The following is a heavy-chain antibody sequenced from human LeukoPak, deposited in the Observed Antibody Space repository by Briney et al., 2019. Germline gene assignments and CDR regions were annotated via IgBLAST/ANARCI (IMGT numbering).Heavy chain of an antibody. D-gene: IGHD3-3*01. V-gene: IGHV4-38-2*02. CDR1: GGSISSYY. Sequence: SETLSLTCTVSGGSISSYYWSWIRQPPGKGLEWIGSIYHSGSTYYNPSLKSRVTISVDTSKNQFSLKLSSVTAADTAVYYCARADPTPDFWSGYYPIMDVWGKGTTVTVSS. CDR2: IYHSGST. J-gene: IGHJ6*03. CDR3: ARADPTPDFWSGYYPIMDV.